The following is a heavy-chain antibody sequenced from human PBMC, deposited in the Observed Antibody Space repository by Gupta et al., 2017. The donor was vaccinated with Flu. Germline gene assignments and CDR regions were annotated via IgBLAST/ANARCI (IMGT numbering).Heavy chain of an antibody. V-gene: IGHV3-48*02. CDR1: GFTFSSYS. CDR3: ARAPVVEQQLVRESYYYGMDV. Sequence: TASGFTFSSYSMNWVRQAPGKGLEWVSYISSSSSTIYYADSVKGRFTISRDNAKNSLYLQMNSLRDEDTAVYYCARAPVVEQQLVRESYYYGMDVWGQGTTVTVSS. J-gene: IGHJ6*02. D-gene: IGHD6-13*01. CDR2: ISSSSSTI.